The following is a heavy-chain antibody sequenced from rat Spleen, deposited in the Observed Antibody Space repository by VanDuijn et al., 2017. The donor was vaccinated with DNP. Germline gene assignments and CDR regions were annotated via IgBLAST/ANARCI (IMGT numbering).Heavy chain of an antibody. J-gene: IGHJ2*01. CDR2: ITNTGGST. V-gene: IGHV5-31*01. CDR1: GFIFSNYW. D-gene: IGHD1-11*01. Sequence: EVLLVESGGGPVQPGRSLKLSCVASGFIFSNYWMTWIRQAPGKGLEWVASITNTGGSTYYPDSVKGRFTISRDNAQNTLFLQMSKLGSEDTAIYYCARGPNYGGDSDYFDYWGQGVMVTVSS. CDR3: ARGPNYGGDSDYFDY.